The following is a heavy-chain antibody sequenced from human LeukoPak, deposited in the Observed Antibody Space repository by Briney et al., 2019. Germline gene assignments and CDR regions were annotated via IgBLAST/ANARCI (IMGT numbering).Heavy chain of an antibody. V-gene: IGHV3-30*04. CDR3: TRDRFYAMDA. CDR2: VSYDGRKT. CDR1: GFTFNMYA. J-gene: IGHJ6*02. Sequence: GGSLRLSCAASGFTFNMYALHWVRQAPGKGLEWVAAVSYDGRKTHYADSVRGRFTISRDNSKDTLYLEMNSLRTEDTAVYYCTRDRFYAMDAWGQGTTVTDSS.